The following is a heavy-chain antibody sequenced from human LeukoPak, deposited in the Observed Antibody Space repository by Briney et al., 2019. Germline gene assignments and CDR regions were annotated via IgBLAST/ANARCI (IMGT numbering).Heavy chain of an antibody. V-gene: IGHV1-18*01. Sequence: GASVKVSCKASGYTFTTFGISWVRQAPGQGLEWMGWISPYNGNTNYAQNLQGGLTMTTDTSTTTAYMELRSLRSDDTAVYYCARMGCLSPSCYTLDYWGQGTLVTVSS. D-gene: IGHD2-2*02. CDR2: ISPYNGNT. CDR3: ARMGCLSPSCYTLDY. J-gene: IGHJ4*02. CDR1: GYTFTTFG.